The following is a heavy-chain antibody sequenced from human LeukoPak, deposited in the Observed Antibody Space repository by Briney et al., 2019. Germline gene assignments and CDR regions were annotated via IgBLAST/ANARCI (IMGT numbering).Heavy chain of an antibody. CDR3: ARLELRFLEWLPLEY. D-gene: IGHD3-3*01. J-gene: IGHJ4*02. CDR2: IDPSDSYT. V-gene: IGHV5-10-1*01. CDR1: GYSFTSYW. Sequence: GESLKISCKGSGYSFTSYWISWVRQMPGKGLEWMGRIDPSDSYTNYSPSFQGHVTISADKSISTAYLQWSSLKASDTAMYYCARLELRFLEWLPLEYWGQGTLVTVSS.